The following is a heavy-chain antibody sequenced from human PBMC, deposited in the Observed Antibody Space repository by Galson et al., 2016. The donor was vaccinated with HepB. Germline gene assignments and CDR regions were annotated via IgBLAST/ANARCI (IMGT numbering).Heavy chain of an antibody. CDR3: ARDSFTIFGVTPNWFDP. V-gene: IGHV3-33*01. J-gene: IGHJ5*02. CDR2: ILYDGSKK. D-gene: IGHD3-3*01. Sequence: CAASGFTFSRYGMHWVRQAPGKGLEWVAVILYDGSKKYYADSVKGRFTISRDNSKNTLYLQMNSLRAEDTAVYYCARDSFTIFGVTPNWFDPWGQGTLVTVSS. CDR1: GFTFSRYG.